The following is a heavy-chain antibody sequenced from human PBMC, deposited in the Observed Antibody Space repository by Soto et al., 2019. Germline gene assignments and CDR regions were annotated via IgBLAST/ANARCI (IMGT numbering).Heavy chain of an antibody. J-gene: IGHJ4*02. CDR1: GFTFSSYA. Sequence: PGGSLRLSCAASGFTFSSYAMSWVRQAPGKGLDWVPGISGNAGGTYYADSVKGRFTISRDNSKNTLYLQMNSLRAEDTAGYYCAKVSPRLSGNYEPHYWGQGTLVTVSS. V-gene: IGHV3-23*01. CDR3: AKVSPRLSGNYEPHY. CDR2: ISGNAGGT. D-gene: IGHD1-26*01.